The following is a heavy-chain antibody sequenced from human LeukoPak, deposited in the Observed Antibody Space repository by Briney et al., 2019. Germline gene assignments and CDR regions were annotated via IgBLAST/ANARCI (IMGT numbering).Heavy chain of an antibody. CDR1: GFTFDDYG. Sequence: GGSLRLSCAASGFTFDDYGMSWVRQAPGKGLEWVSGINWNGGSTGYADSVKGRFTISRDNAKNSLYLQMNSLRAEDTAVYYCARSQINYYDSSGYYDYYYYMGVWGKGTTVTVSS. D-gene: IGHD3-22*01. CDR3: ARSQINYYDSSGYYDYYYYMGV. J-gene: IGHJ6*03. V-gene: IGHV3-20*04. CDR2: INWNGGST.